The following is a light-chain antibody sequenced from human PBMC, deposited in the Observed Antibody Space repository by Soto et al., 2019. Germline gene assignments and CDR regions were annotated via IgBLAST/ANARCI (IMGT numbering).Light chain of an antibody. CDR3: QYFGASPPYT. CDR2: DAS. CDR1: QSVSSY. J-gene: IGKJ2*01. Sequence: EIVLTQSPATLSLSPGERATLSCRASQSVSSYLAWYQQKPGQAPRLLIYDASNRATGIPARFSGSGSGTDFTLTISSLEPEDFAVYYCQYFGASPPYTFGQGTKVDIK. V-gene: IGKV3-11*01.